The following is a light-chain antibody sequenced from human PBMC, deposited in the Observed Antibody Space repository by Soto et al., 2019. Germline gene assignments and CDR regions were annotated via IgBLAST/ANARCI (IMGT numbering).Light chain of an antibody. Sequence: SVLTQPASVSGSPGQSITISCTGTSSDVGSYNLVSWYQQHPGKAPKLMIYEGSKRPSGVSNRFSGSKSGNTASLTISGLQAEDEADYYCCSYAGSNVFGTGTKVTVL. CDR1: SSDVGSYNL. CDR3: CSYAGSNV. CDR2: EGS. V-gene: IGLV2-23*01. J-gene: IGLJ1*01.